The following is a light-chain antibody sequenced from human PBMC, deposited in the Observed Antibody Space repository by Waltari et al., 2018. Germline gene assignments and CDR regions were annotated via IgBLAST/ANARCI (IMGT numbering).Light chain of an antibody. J-gene: IGKJ5*01. CDR1: QSLFFGASGKNY. Sequence: DIVLTQSPASLAASLGERTTIDCWSSQSLFFGASGKNYLAWYQQKPGQPPKVLIYWASTREAGVPERISGSGSGAHFTLTVDSLQAEDVAVYYCQQYSSSTITFGQGTRLEI. CDR3: QQYSSSTIT. V-gene: IGKV4-1*01. CDR2: WAS.